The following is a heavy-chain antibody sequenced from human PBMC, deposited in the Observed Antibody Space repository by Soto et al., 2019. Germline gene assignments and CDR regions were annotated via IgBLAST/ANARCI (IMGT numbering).Heavy chain of an antibody. D-gene: IGHD1-26*01. CDR1: GGSISVYY. CDR2: IYDSGSP. V-gene: IGHV4-59*01. CDR3: ARGVGSSPPRY. Sequence: SETLSLTCTISGGSISVYYWSWIRQPPGQALEWIGYIYDSGSPYYNPSLRSRVIISADTSKNQISLKLTSATAADTAVYYCARGVGSSPPRYWGRGTLVTVAS. J-gene: IGHJ4*02.